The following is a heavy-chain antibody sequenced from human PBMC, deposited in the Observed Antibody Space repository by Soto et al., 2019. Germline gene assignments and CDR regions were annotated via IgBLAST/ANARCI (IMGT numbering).Heavy chain of an antibody. CDR3: ARARITMVRGVTSYYYYGMDV. D-gene: IGHD3-10*01. CDR2: IIPIFGTA. CDR1: GGTFSSYA. V-gene: IGHV1-69*01. J-gene: IGHJ6*02. Sequence: QVQLVQSGAEVKKPGSSVKVSCKASGGTFSSYAISWVRQAPGQGLEWMGGIIPIFGTANYAQKFQGRVTITADESTSTDYMELSSLRSEDTAVYYCARARITMVRGVTSYYYYGMDVWGQGTTVTVSS.